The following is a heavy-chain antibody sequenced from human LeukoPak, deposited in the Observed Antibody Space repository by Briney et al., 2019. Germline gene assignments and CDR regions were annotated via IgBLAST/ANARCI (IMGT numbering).Heavy chain of an antibody. D-gene: IGHD1-26*01. CDR3: ARQRDSGSFHPSYFDI. Sequence: GGSLGLSCEASGFGFSTYEMNWVRQAPGKGLEWVSYISGSGNTVYYADSLKGRFSISRDNAKSSLYLQINSLRAEDTAVYYCARQRDSGSFHPSYFDIWGRGTLVTVSS. J-gene: IGHJ2*01. V-gene: IGHV3-48*03. CDR1: GFGFSTYE. CDR2: ISGSGNTV.